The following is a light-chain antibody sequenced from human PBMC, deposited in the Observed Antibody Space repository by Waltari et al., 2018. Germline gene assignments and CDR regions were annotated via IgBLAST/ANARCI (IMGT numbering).Light chain of an antibody. CDR3: QQSYKTPYT. V-gene: IGKV1-39*01. CDR1: QSITLY. Sequence: DIQMTQSPSSLSASVGDKVTITCRASQSITLYVDWYQQKPGKAPKRLIYAASTLQTGVPSRFSGSGSGTEFTVTISSVQYEDFATYYCQQSYKTPYTFGQGTKLEI. J-gene: IGKJ2*01. CDR2: AAS.